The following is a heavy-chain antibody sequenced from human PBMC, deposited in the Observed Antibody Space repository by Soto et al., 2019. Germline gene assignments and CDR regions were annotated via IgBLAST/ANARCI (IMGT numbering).Heavy chain of an antibody. J-gene: IGHJ6*02. CDR1: GFTFSSYG. Sequence: QVQLVESGGGVVQPGRSLRLSCAASGFTFSSYGMHWVRQAPGKGLEWVAVIWYDGSNKYYADSVKGRFTISRDNSXIPLYLQMNSLRAEDTAVYYCARDRGTHCYYYGMDVWGQGTTVTVSS. V-gene: IGHV3-33*01. CDR3: ARDRGTHCYYYGMDV. CDR2: IWYDGSNK.